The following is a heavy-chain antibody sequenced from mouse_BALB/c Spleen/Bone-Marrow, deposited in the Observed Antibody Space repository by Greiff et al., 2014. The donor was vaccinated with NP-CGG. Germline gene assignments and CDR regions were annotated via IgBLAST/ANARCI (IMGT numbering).Heavy chain of an antibody. J-gene: IGHJ1*01. D-gene: IGHD1-2*01. CDR2: ISYSGNT. CDR1: GDSITSGY. Sequence: VQVKHSGPNLVKPSPTLSLTCSVTGDSITSGYRNWVRKFPGNKLEYMGYISYSGNTYYNPSLKSRISITRDTFKNQYYLQLNSVTTEDTATYYCAIVTTAWYFDVWGAGTTVTVSS. V-gene: IGHV3-8*02. CDR3: AIVTTAWYFDV.